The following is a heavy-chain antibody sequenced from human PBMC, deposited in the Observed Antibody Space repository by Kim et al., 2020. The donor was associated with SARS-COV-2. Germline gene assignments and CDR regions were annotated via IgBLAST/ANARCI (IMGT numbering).Heavy chain of an antibody. Sequence: NPSLKRRVTISVDTSKNQFSLKRSSVTAADTAVYYCARHGALSGSSWYDYWGQGTLVTVSS. J-gene: IGHJ4*02. D-gene: IGHD6-13*01. CDR3: ARHGALSGSSWYDY. V-gene: IGHV4-59*08.